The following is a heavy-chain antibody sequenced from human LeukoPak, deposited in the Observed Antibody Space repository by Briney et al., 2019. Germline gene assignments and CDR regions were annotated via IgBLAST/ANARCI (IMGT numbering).Heavy chain of an antibody. CDR1: GYTFTSYY. J-gene: IGHJ2*01. CDR3: ARDPYYYDSSGYYLPLWYFDF. D-gene: IGHD3-22*01. Sequence: ASVKVSCKASGYTFTSYYMHWVRQAPGQGLEWMGIINPSGGSTSYAQKFQGRVTMTRDTSTSTVYMELSSLRSEDTAVYYCARDPYYYDSSGYYLPLWYFDFWGRGTLVTVSS. V-gene: IGHV1-46*01. CDR2: INPSGGST.